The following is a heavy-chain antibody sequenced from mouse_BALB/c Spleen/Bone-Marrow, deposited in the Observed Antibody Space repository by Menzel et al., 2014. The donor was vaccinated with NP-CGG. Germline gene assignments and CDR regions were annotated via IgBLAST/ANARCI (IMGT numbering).Heavy chain of an antibody. Sequence: DVQLQESGGGLVQPGGSLRLSCATSGFTFTDNYMTWVRQPPGKAPEWLGFIRNKANGYTTEYSASVKGRFTISRDNSQSILYLQMNTLRAEDSATYYCARDSDWFAYWGQGTLVTVSA. CDR2: IRNKANGYTT. CDR1: GFTFTDNY. CDR3: ARDSDWFAY. V-gene: IGHV7-3*02. J-gene: IGHJ3*01.